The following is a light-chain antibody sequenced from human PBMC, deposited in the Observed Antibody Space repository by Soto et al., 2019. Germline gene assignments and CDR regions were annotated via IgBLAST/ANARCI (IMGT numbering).Light chain of an antibody. V-gene: IGKV3-11*01. Sequence: EVGLTQSPATLSLSPGERATLSCRASKSVSSSLAWYQQKPGQAPRLLIFDASTRATGIPARFSGSGSETDFTLTISSLEPEDFAVYYCQQRSVWPPSITFGQGTRLEIK. CDR2: DAS. CDR3: QQRSVWPPSIT. CDR1: KSVSSS. J-gene: IGKJ5*01.